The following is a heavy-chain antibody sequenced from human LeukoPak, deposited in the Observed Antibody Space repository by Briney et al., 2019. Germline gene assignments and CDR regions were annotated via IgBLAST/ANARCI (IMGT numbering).Heavy chain of an antibody. V-gene: IGHV3-7*01. CDR2: IKQDGSKK. Sequence: GGSLRLSCVASGFPFSSYWMTWVRQAPGKGLEWVANIKQDGSKKSYVDSVKGRFTISRDNSKNTLYLQMNSLRAEDTAVYYCARDFIAVAEDYYGMDVWGQGTTVTVSS. D-gene: IGHD6-19*01. CDR1: GFPFSSYW. CDR3: ARDFIAVAEDYYGMDV. J-gene: IGHJ6*02.